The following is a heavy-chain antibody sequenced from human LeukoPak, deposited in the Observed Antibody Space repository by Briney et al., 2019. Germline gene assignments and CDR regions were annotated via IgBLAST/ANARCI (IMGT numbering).Heavy chain of an antibody. CDR3: ARDHGRCDYGIYYYYYMDV. D-gene: IGHD4-17*01. Sequence: GGSLRLTCAASGFTFSSYSMNWVRQAPGKGLEWVSYISSSSSTIYYADSVKGRFTISRDNAKNSLYLQMNSLRAEDTAVYYCARDHGRCDYGIYYYYYMDVWGKGSSVTVYS. J-gene: IGHJ6*03. CDR1: GFTFSSYS. CDR2: ISSSSSTI. V-gene: IGHV3-48*01.